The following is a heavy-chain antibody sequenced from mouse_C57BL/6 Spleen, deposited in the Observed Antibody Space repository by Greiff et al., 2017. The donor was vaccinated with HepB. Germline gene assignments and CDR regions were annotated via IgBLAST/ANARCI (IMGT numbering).Heavy chain of an antibody. D-gene: IGHD4-1*01. CDR2: INPSSGYT. CDR3: AREGTGAMDY. CDR1: GYTFTSYT. V-gene: IGHV1-4*01. Sequence: QVHVKQSGAELARPGASVKMSCKASGYTFTSYTMHWVKQRPGQGLEWIGYINPSSGYTKYNQKFKDKATLTADKSSSTAYMQLSSLTSEDSAVYYCAREGTGAMDYWGQGTSVTVSS. J-gene: IGHJ4*01.